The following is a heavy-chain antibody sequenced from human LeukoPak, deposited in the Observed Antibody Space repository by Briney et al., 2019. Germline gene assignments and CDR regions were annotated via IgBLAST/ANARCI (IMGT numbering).Heavy chain of an antibody. CDR2: IYTGGST. Sequence: GGSLRLSCAASGFTVSSNSMTWVRQAPGKGLEWIAIIYTGGSTYYADSVKGRFTISRHNSKNTLYLQMNSLRAEDTAVYYCARSFGAPEYYDILTGYSYYYYGMDVWGQGTTVTVSS. CDR3: ARSFGAPEYYDILTGYSYYYYGMDV. D-gene: IGHD3-9*01. V-gene: IGHV3-53*04. CDR1: GFTVSSNS. J-gene: IGHJ6*02.